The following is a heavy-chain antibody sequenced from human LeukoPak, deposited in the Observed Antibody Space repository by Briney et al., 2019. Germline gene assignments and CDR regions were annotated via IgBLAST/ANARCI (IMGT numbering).Heavy chain of an antibody. CDR1: GYTFTGYY. Sequence: ASVKVSCKASGYTFTGYYMHWVRQAPGQGLEWMGWINPNSGGTNYAQKFQGRVTMTRDTSISTAYMELSRLRSDDTAVYYCARDRGIDYYGSGSYYRHYYYYMDVWGKGTTITVSS. J-gene: IGHJ6*03. V-gene: IGHV1-2*02. CDR3: ARDRGIDYYGSGSYYRHYYYYMDV. D-gene: IGHD3-10*01. CDR2: INPNSGGT.